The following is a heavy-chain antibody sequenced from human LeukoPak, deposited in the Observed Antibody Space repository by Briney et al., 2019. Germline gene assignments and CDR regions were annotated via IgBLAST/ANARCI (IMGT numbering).Heavy chain of an antibody. D-gene: IGHD2-2*01. CDR3: ARFQSSSSWDYYYGLDA. CDR2: IYHSGST. V-gene: IGHV4-38-2*02. Sequence: SETLSLTCTVSGYSISSGYYWGWIRQPPGKGLEWIGSIYHSGSTYYNPSLKSRVTISVDTSKNQFSLKLSSVTAADTAVYYCARFQSSSSWDYYYGLDAWGQGTTVTVSS. CDR1: GYSISSGYY. J-gene: IGHJ6*02.